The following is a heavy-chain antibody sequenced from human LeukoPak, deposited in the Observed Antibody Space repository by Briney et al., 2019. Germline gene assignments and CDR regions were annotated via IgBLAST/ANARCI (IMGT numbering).Heavy chain of an antibody. CDR3: ARGLVGSITMIVVEEDWYFDL. D-gene: IGHD3-22*01. CDR2: FDPEDGET. Sequence: ASVKVSCKVSGYTLTELSMHWVRQAPGKGLEWMGGFDPEDGETIYAQKFQGRVTMTEDTSTDTAYMELSSLRSEDTAVYYCARGLVGSITMIVVEEDWYFDLWGRGTLVTVSS. J-gene: IGHJ2*01. CDR1: GYTLTELS. V-gene: IGHV1-24*01.